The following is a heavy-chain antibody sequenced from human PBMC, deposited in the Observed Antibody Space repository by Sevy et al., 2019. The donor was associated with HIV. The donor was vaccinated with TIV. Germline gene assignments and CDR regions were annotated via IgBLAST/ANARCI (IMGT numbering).Heavy chain of an antibody. CDR2: ISGSGGST. J-gene: IGHJ5*02. Sequence: GGSLRLSCAASGLTFSSNAMSWVRKAPGKGLEWVSAISGSGGSTYYADSVKGRFTISRDNSKNTLYLQMNSLRAEDTAVYYCAKSAEVDYYDIIDPWGQGTLVTGSS. V-gene: IGHV3-23*01. D-gene: IGHD3-22*01. CDR3: AKSAEVDYYDIIDP. CDR1: GLTFSSNA.